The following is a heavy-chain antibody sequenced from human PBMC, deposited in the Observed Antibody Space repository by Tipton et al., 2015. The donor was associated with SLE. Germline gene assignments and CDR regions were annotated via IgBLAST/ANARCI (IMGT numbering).Heavy chain of an antibody. CDR1: GYTFNNNG. J-gene: IGHJ4*02. Sequence: QVQLVQSGVEVKQPGASVKVSCKASGYTFNNNGISWVRQAPGQGLEWMGWISGYNGNTNYAQKFQGRVTMTEDTSTDTAYMELSSLRSEDTAVYYCATGYCSSTSCYRHFDYWGQGTLVTVSS. D-gene: IGHD2-2*01. V-gene: IGHV1-18*01. CDR3: ATGYCSSTSCYRHFDY. CDR2: ISGYNGNT.